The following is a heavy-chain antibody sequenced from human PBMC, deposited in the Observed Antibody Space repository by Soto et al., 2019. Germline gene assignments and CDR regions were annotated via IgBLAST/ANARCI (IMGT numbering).Heavy chain of an antibody. Sequence: DVQLVESGGGLVQPGGSLRLSCEASGFTFSSYWMHWVRQVPGKGLVWVSRISTDGRSTDYAEFVKGRFTISRDNAKNTMYLQMNSLSAEDTSVYYCGRAHINGASGYSLWGQGTLVTVSS. CDR3: GRAHINGASGYSL. V-gene: IGHV3-74*01. CDR2: ISTDGRST. CDR1: GFTFSSYW. D-gene: IGHD2-15*01. J-gene: IGHJ4*02.